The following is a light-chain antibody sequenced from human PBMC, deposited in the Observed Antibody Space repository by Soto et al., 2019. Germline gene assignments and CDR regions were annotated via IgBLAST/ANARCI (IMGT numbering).Light chain of an antibody. CDR2: ETN. CDR1: SSNIGNNY. J-gene: IGLJ3*02. Sequence: QSVLTQPPSVSAAPGQMVTISCSGSSSNIGNNYISWYQQLPGTAPRLLIYETNKRPSGIPDRFSGSKSGTSATLGITGLQTGDEAGYYCGAWDSSLGAGVFGGGTKLTVL. CDR3: GAWDSSLGAGV. V-gene: IGLV1-51*02.